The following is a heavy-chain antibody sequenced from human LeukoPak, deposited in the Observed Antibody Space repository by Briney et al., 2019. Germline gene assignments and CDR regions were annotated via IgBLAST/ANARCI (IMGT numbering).Heavy chain of an antibody. D-gene: IGHD3-22*01. J-gene: IGHJ4*02. CDR1: GYTFTSYA. CDR3: ARPKNPMYYYDSSGYRGSYFDY. Sequence: GSSVKVSCKASGYTFTSYAMNWVRQAPGQGLEWMGWINTNTGNPTYAQGFTGRFVFSLDTSVSTAYLQISSLKAEDTAVYYCARPKNPMYYYDSSGYRGSYFDYWGQGTLVTVSS. CDR2: INTNTGNP. V-gene: IGHV7-4-1*02.